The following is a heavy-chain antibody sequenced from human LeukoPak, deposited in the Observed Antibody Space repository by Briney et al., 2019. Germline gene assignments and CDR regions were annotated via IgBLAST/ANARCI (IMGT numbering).Heavy chain of an antibody. CDR2: INHSGST. D-gene: IGHD6-19*01. CDR1: GGSFSGYY. CDR3: ARGRGSGWYS. J-gene: IGHJ4*02. V-gene: IGHV4-34*01. Sequence: SETLSLTCAVYGGSFSGYYWSWIRQPPGKGLEWIGEINHSGSTNYNPSLKSRVTISVDTSKNQFSLKLSSVTAADTAVYYCARGRGSGWYSWGQGTPVTVSS.